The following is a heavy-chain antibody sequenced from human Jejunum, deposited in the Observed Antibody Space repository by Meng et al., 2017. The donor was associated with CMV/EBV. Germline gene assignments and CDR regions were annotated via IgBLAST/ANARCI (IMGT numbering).Heavy chain of an antibody. J-gene: IGHJ6*02. CDR3: AKALMYSSGYYYYGTDV. Sequence: FSSYAMSWVRQAPGKGLEWVSAISGSGDSTYYADSVKGRFTISRDNSKNTLYLQMNSLRAEDTAAYYCAKALMYSSGYYYYGTDVWGQGTTVTVSS. CDR1: FSSYA. CDR2: ISGSGDST. D-gene: IGHD6-19*01. V-gene: IGHV3-23*01.